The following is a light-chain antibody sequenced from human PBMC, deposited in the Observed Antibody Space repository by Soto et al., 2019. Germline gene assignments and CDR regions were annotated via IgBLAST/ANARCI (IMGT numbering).Light chain of an antibody. CDR1: SSNIGAGFD. Sequence: QSVLTQPPSVSGAPGQRVTISCTGSSSNIGAGFDVHWYQQFPGTAPQLLIYGNNNRPSGVPDRFSGSKSGTSASLAITGLQAEDEADYYCQSYDISLSASSPSWVFGGGTKVIVL. CDR2: GNN. CDR3: QSYDISLSASSPSWV. J-gene: IGLJ3*02. V-gene: IGLV1-40*01.